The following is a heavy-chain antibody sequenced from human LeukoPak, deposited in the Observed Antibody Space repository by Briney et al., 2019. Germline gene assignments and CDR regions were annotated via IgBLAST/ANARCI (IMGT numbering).Heavy chain of an antibody. D-gene: IGHD2-2*01. J-gene: IGHJ6*02. V-gene: IGHV3-13*01. CDR2: FHTAGDT. CDR3: ARGSCSSSSCYERLNGLDV. CDR1: GFTFSNYD. Sequence: PGGSLRLSCAASGFTFSNYDMHWVRQATGKGLEWVSAFHTAGDTHYSGSVKGRFATSRENAKNSFYLQMNNLRAGDTAVYYCARGSCSSSSCYERLNGLDVWGQGTAVTVSS.